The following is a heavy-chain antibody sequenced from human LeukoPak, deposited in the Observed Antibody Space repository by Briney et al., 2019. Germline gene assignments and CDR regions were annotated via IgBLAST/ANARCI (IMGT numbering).Heavy chain of an antibody. CDR1: GGSISTGDYY. CDR2: IYYNGNS. J-gene: IGHJ4*02. CDR3: ARVRYGDYAGDY. D-gene: IGHD3-9*01. Sequence: SETLSLTCTVSGGSISTGDYYWSWIRQPPGKGLEWIGYIYYNGNSFYNPSLKSPATISVDTSKNQFSLSLTSVTAADTAVYYCARVRYGDYAGDYRGQGTLVTVSS. V-gene: IGHV4-30-4*01.